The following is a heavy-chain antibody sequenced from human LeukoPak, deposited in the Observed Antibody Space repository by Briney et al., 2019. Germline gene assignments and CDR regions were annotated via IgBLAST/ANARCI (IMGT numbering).Heavy chain of an antibody. CDR3: ARDLQYYDSSGYLDY. J-gene: IGHJ4*02. D-gene: IGHD3-22*01. CDR2: ISYDGSNK. V-gene: IGHV3-30*01. Sequence: GRSLRLSCAASGFTFSSYAMHWVRQAPGKGLEWVAVISYDGSNKYYADSVKGRFTISRDNSKNTLYLQMDRLRAEDTAVYYCARDLQYYDSSGYLDYWGQGTLVTVSS. CDR1: GFTFSSYA.